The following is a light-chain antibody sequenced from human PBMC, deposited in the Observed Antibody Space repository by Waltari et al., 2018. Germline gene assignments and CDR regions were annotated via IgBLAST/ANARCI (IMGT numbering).Light chain of an antibody. V-gene: IGLV1-40*01. CDR1: SSNIGAGYD. CDR3: HSYDSTLSGSSV. CDR2: GNS. J-gene: IGLJ6*01. Sequence: QSVLTQPPSVSGAPGQRVTISCTGSSSNIGAGYDVHWYQQLPGTAPKLLIYGNSNRPSGVPDRFSGSKSGTSASLAITGLQAEDEADYYCHSYDSTLSGSSVFGGGTKVTVL.